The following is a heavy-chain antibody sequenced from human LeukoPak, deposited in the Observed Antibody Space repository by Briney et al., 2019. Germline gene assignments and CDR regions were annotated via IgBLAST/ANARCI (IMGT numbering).Heavy chain of an antibody. Sequence: SETLSLTCTVSGYSISSGYYWGWIRQPPGKGLEWIGYISFIGETNYNPSLKSRVTISQDTSKNQLSLRLSSVTAADTAVYYCARSQQLVRTFDSWGQGTLVTVSS. V-gene: IGHV4-38-2*02. CDR1: GYSISSGYY. J-gene: IGHJ4*02. CDR2: ISFIGET. CDR3: ARSQQLVRTFDS. D-gene: IGHD1-1*01.